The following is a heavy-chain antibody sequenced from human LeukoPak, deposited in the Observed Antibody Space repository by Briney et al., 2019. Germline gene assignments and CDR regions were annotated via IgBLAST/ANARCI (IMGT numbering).Heavy chain of an antibody. CDR2: IKSDVSKT. J-gene: IGHJ4*02. CDR1: GYSFSTGW. V-gene: IGHV3-74*01. CDR3: TAIRPDY. Sequence: GGSLRLSCAASGYSFSTGWMHWVRQAPGKGLVWVARIKSDVSKTDYAASVKGRFTISRDDANNILYLQMNSLRVDDTAVYYCTAIRPDYWGQGTVVTVSS. D-gene: IGHD2-21*02.